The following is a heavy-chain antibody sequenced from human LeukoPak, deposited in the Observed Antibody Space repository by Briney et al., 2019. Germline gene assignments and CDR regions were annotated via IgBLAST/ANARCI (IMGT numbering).Heavy chain of an antibody. CDR1: GFTFDDYA. J-gene: IGHJ4*02. CDR2: ISWNSGGI. V-gene: IGHV3-9*01. CDR3: YRYLGIGGDY. Sequence: GGSLRLSCAASGFTFDDYAMHWVRQAPGKGLEWVSGISWNSGGIGYADSVKGRFTISRDNAKNSLYLQMNSLRAEDTAVYYCYRYLGIGGDYWGQGTLVTVSS. D-gene: IGHD7-27*01.